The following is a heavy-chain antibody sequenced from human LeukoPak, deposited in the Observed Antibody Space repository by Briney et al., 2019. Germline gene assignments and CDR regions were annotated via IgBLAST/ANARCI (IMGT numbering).Heavy chain of an antibody. V-gene: IGHV7-4-1*02. CDR1: GYTFTSYA. Sequence: EASVKVSCTASGYTFTSYAMNWVRQAPGQGLEWMGWINTNTGNPTYAQGFTGRFVFSLDTSVSTAYLQISSLKAEDTAVYYCAREAVVNYYYGMDVWGQGTTVTVSS. J-gene: IGHJ6*02. D-gene: IGHD3-22*01. CDR2: INTNTGNP. CDR3: AREAVVNYYYGMDV.